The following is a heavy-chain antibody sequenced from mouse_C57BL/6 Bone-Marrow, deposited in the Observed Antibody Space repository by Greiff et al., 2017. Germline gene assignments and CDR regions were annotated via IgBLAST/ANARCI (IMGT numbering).Heavy chain of an antibody. Sequence: QVHVKQSGAELVRPGTSVKMSCKASGYTFTNYWIGWAKQRPGHGLEWIGDIYPGGGYTNYNEKFKGKATLTADKSSSTAYMQFSSLTSEDSAIYYCARDGYGSSSYYAMDYWGQGTSVTVSS. V-gene: IGHV1-63*01. D-gene: IGHD1-1*01. CDR2: IYPGGGYT. CDR1: GYTFTNYW. J-gene: IGHJ4*01. CDR3: ARDGYGSSSYYAMDY.